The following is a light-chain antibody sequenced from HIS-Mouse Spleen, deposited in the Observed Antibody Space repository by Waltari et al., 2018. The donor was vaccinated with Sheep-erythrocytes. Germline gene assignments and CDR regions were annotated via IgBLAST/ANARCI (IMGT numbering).Light chain of an antibody. Sequence: DIVMTQSPDSLAVSLGERATINCKSTQSVLYSSNNKNYLAWYQQKPGQPPKLLIYWASTREAGVPDRFSGRGSGTNFTTTISSLQAEDVAVYYCQQYYSTPLTFGGGTKVEIK. CDR1: QSVLYSSNNKNY. CDR3: QQYYSTPLT. V-gene: IGKV4-1*01. CDR2: WAS. J-gene: IGKJ4*01.